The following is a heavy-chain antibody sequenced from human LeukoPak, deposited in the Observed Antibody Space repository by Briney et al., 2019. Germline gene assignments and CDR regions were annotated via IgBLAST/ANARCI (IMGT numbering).Heavy chain of an antibody. CDR3: AKDRRYCSSTSCYGYYYGMDV. CDR1: GFTFSSYA. V-gene: IGHV3-23*01. CDR2: ISGSGGST. D-gene: IGHD2-2*01. Sequence: TGGSLRLSCAASGFTFSSYAMSWVRQAPGKGLEWVSAISGSGGSTYYSDSVKGRFTISRDTSKNTLYLQMNSLRAEDTAVYYCAKDRRYCSSTSCYGYYYGMDVWGQGATVTVSS. J-gene: IGHJ6*02.